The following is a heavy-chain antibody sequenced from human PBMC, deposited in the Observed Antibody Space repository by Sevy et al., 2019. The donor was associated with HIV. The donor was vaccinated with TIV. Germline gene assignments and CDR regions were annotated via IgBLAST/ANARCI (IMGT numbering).Heavy chain of an antibody. D-gene: IGHD2-8*01. CDR3: ARDKWGYCTNGVCQKWFDY. Sequence: SETLSLTCTVSGGSVSSDSYYWSWIRQPPGKGLEWIGYIYYSGSTNYNPSLKSRVTISVDTSKNQFSLKLSSVTAADTAVYYCARDKWGYCTNGVCQKWFDYWGQGTLVTVSS. CDR1: GGSVSSDSYY. CDR2: IYYSGST. V-gene: IGHV4-61*01. J-gene: IGHJ4*02.